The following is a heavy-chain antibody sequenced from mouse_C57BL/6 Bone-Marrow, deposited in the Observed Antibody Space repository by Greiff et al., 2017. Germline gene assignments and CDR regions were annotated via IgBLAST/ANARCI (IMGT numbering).Heavy chain of an antibody. D-gene: IGHD2-4*01. J-gene: IGHJ3*01. CDR2: IWWGDAN. Sequence: QVTLKESGPGILQPSQTLSLTCSFSGFSLSTFGMGVGWIRPPSGQGLEWLAHIWWGDANYNNPALKSRPPISKDTSKNQVFLKIANVDTAETATYYCARIGRDYVSFAYWGQGTLVTVSA. V-gene: IGHV8-8*01. CDR3: ARIGRDYVSFAY. CDR1: GFSLSTFGMG.